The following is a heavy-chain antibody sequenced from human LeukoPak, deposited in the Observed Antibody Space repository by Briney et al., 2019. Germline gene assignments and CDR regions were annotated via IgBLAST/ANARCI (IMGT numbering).Heavy chain of an antibody. Sequence: GGSLRLSCAASGFTFSVYAMSWVRQAPGRGLEWVSTISGSGGSTYYADSVKGRFTISRDNSKNTLYLQMNSLRVEDTAVYYCAKGGYSSGCWGQGTLVTVSS. CDR3: AKGGYSSGC. J-gene: IGHJ4*02. D-gene: IGHD6-19*01. CDR2: ISGSGGST. CDR1: GFTFSVYA. V-gene: IGHV3-23*01.